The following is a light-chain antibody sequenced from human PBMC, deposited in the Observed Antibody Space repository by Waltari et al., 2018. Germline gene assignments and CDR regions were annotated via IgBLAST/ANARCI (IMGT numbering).Light chain of an antibody. V-gene: IGKV4-1*01. CDR2: WAS. CDR1: QRVLHTNNKDY. J-gene: IGKJ2*01. CDR3: QQYYSTPNT. Sequence: DIVMTQSPDSLGVSLGERATINCKSSQRVLHTNNKDYLAWYQQKPGPPPKLLIYWASTREFGVPDRFSGSGSGTSFTLTISSLQAEDVAVYYCQQYYSTPNTFGQGTKLEIK.